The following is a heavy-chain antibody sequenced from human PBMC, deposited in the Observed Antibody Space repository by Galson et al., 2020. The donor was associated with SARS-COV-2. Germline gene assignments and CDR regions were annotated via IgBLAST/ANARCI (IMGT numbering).Heavy chain of an antibody. Sequence: GGSLRLSCAASGFTVSSNYMSWVRQVPGKGLEWVAVIWYDGSNKYYADSVKGRFTISRDNSKNTLYLQMNSLRAEDTAVYYCAREINYYYGMDVWGQGTTVTVSS. CDR2: IWYDGSNK. J-gene: IGHJ6*02. CDR3: AREINYYYGMDV. CDR1: GFTVSSNY. V-gene: IGHV3-33*08.